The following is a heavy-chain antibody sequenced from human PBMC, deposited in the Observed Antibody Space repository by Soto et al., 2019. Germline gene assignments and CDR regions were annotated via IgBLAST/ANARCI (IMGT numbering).Heavy chain of an antibody. CDR1: GGSISSSGYY. V-gene: IGHV4-39*02. J-gene: IGHJ4*02. Sequence: XETLSLTCAVSGGSISSSGYYWGWIRQPPGKGLEWLGGIYYSGNTYYNPSLKSRVTISVDTSKNQFSLKLSSVTAADTAVYYCARDSNPFDYWGQGTLVTVSS. CDR3: ARDSNPFDY. CDR2: IYYSGNT.